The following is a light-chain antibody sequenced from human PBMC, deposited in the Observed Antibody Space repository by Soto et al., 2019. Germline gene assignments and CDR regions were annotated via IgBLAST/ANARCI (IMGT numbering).Light chain of an antibody. Sequence: EILLTQSPATLSLSPGERATLSCRASQSINNFLAWYRQKPGQPPRLLVFDASNRAPGIPDRFSGSGSGTDFPLTISSLQPEDFALYYCHQYNSWPRGTFGPETKVEIK. CDR3: HQYNSWPRGT. CDR1: QSINNF. CDR2: DAS. J-gene: IGKJ3*01. V-gene: IGKV3-11*01.